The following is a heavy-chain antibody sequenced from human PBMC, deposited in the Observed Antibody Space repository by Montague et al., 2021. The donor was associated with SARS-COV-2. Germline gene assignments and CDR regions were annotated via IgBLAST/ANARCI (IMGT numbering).Heavy chain of an antibody. Sequence: PALVKPTQTLTLTCTFSGFSVSTSGLCVSWIRQPPGKALEWLALIDWVDDTYYSTSLKTRLAISKDTSKNQVVLTMTDMDPVDTGTYYCARILEYSSGGGPDWYFDLWGRGTLVTVSS. J-gene: IGHJ2*01. V-gene: IGHV2-70*01. CDR1: GFSVSTSGLC. CDR3: ARILEYSSGGGPDWYFDL. D-gene: IGHD6-19*01. CDR2: IDWVDDT.